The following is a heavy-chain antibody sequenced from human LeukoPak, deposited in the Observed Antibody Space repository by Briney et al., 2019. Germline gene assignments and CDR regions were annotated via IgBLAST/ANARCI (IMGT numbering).Heavy chain of an antibody. CDR2: ITSRGSLT. CDR3: AKGKDYYLDY. D-gene: IGHD3-10*01. Sequence: PGGSLRLSCAASGFRFSDYYMGWIRQAPGKGLEWISYITSRGSLTYYADSVKGRFTISRDNAENSLYLQMNSLRAEDTAVYYCAKGKDYYLDYWGQGTLVTVSS. CDR1: GFRFSDYY. J-gene: IGHJ4*02. V-gene: IGHV3-11*01.